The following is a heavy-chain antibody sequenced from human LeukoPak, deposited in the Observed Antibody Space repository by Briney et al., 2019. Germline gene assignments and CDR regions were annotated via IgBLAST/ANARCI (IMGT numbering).Heavy chain of an antibody. J-gene: IGHJ6*04. CDR2: IYTSGST. CDR1: GCSISSHY. V-gene: IGHV4-4*09. CDR3: ARYLPPDV. Sequence: SETLSLSCTVSGCSISSHYWSWIRQPPGKGLEWIGYIYTSGSTNYNPSLKSRVTISVDTSKNQFSLKLSSVTAADTAVYYCARYLPPDVWGKGTTVTVSS. D-gene: IGHD2-8*01.